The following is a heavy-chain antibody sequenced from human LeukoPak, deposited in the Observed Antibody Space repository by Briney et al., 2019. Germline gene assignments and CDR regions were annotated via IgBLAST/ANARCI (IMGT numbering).Heavy chain of an antibody. CDR1: GFTLSMDW. Sequence: PGGSLRLSCAATGFTLSMDWMHWVRQAPGKGLEWVAFIRYDGSNKYYADSVKGRFTISRDNSKNTLYLQMNSLRAEDTAVYYCANGGSSWAYYFDYWGQGTLVTVSS. V-gene: IGHV3-30*02. CDR2: IRYDGSNK. D-gene: IGHD6-13*01. J-gene: IGHJ4*02. CDR3: ANGGSSWAYYFDY.